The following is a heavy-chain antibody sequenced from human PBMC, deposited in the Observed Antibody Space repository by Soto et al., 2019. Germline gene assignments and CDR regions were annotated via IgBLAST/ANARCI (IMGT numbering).Heavy chain of an antibody. V-gene: IGHV1-46*01. CDR2: INPSGGST. Sequence: QVQLVQSGAEVKKPGASVKASCKASGYTFTSYYMHWVRQAPGQGLEWMGIINPSGGSTSYAQKFQGRGTMTRDTSTSTVYLERSSLRSEDAAVYYCARDQDDSSGYYYGPPGIRGQGTLVTVSS. CDR3: ARDQDDSSGYYYGPPGI. D-gene: IGHD3-22*01. J-gene: IGHJ4*02. CDR1: GYTFTSYY.